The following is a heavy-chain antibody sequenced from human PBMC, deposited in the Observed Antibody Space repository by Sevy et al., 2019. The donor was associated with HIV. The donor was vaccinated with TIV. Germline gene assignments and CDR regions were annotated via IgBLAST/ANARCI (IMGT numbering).Heavy chain of an antibody. J-gene: IGHJ4*02. Sequence: ASVKVSCKASGYTFTPYGISWVRQAPGQGLEWMGWINPYNGNTNYVQKFQGRVTMTTDTSTGTAYIELRSLRSDDTAVYYCARNGGAAAETGDYFDYWGQGTLVTFSS. CDR2: INPYNGNT. D-gene: IGHD6-25*01. V-gene: IGHV1-18*04. CDR1: GYTFTPYG. CDR3: ARNGGAAAETGDYFDY.